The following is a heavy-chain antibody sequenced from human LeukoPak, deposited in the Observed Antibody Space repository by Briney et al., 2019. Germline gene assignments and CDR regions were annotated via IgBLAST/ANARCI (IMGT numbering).Heavy chain of an antibody. CDR3: TRVNLRGSQCNWFDP. CDR2: ITPIINSA. Sequence: ASVKVSCKTSGGTFRSHIFSWVRQAPGQGLEWMGRITPIINSAKYAQKFRDRLTITADTSTGTAYMELSSLTPEDTALYYCTRVNLRGSQCNWFDPWGQGTLVIVSS. V-gene: IGHV1-69*08. CDR1: GGTFRSHI. D-gene: IGHD1-26*01. J-gene: IGHJ5*02.